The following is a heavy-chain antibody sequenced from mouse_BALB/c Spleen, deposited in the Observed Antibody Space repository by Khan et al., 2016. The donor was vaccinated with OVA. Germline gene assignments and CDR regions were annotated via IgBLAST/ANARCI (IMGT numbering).Heavy chain of an antibody. V-gene: IGHV5-6-5*01. CDR2: ISSGGNT. CDR3: ARDYWFTY. CDR1: GFTFSNYA. Sequence: EVELVESGGGLVQPGGSLKLSCEGSGFTFSNYAMSWVRQTPERRLEWVASISSGGNTYYSVSVKGRFTISRDNARNFLSLQMRSLRSEDTAMYYWARDYWFTYWGQGTLVTVSA. J-gene: IGHJ3*01.